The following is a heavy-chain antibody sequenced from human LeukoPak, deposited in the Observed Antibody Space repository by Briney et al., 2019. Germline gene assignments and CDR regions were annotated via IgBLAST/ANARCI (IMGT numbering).Heavy chain of an antibody. CDR2: ISGSGDGA. V-gene: IGHV3-23*01. CDR1: GFTFSTYA. Sequence: GGSLRLSCAASGFTFSTYAMSWVRQAPGKGLQWVSLISGSGDGAHYADSVKGRFTISRDNSKNTVYLQMTNLRAEDTAVYYCAKGYIQSWWFDYWGQGTLVTVSS. D-gene: IGHD2-15*01. J-gene: IGHJ4*02. CDR3: AKGYIQSWWFDY.